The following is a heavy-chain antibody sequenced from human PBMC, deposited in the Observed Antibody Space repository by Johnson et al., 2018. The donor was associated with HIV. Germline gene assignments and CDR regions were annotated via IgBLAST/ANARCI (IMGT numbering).Heavy chain of an antibody. CDR2: ITWNGGST. CDR1: GFTFDDYG. CDR3: TTDVPGGPYYNAFDI. J-gene: IGHJ3*02. Sequence: VQLLESGGGVVQPGRSLRLSCAASGFTFDDYGMSWVRQAPGKGLEWVSGITWNGGSTGYADSVKGRFTISRDNAKNSLYLQMNSLKTEDTALYYCTTDVPGGPYYNAFDIWGQGTMVTVSS. V-gene: IGHV3-20*04. D-gene: IGHD1-26*01.